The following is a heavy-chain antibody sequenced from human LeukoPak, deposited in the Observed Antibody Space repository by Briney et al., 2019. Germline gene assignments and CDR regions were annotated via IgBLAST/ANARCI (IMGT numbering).Heavy chain of an antibody. CDR3: AKEYYDSSGYDY. V-gene: IGHV3-9*01. Sequence: PGGSLRLSCAASGFTFDGYAMHWVRQAPGKGLEWVSGISWNSGSIGYADSVKGRFTISRDNAKNSLYLQMNSLRAEDTALYYCAKEYYDSSGYDYWGQGTLVTVSS. J-gene: IGHJ4*02. CDR2: ISWNSGSI. CDR1: GFTFDGYA. D-gene: IGHD3-22*01.